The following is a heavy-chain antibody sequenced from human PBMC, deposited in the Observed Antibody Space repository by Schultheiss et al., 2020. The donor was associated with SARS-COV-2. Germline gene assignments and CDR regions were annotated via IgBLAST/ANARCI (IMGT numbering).Heavy chain of an antibody. J-gene: IGHJ6*02. CDR1: GFTFSSYW. V-gene: IGHV3-7*03. CDR2: IKQDGSEK. D-gene: IGHD3-9*01. Sequence: GGSLRLSCAASGFTFSSYWMSWVRQAPGKGLEWVANIKQDGSEKYYVDSVKGRFTISRDNAKNSLYLQMNSLKTEDTAVYYCTRDHDYDILTGYTSHYYYYGMDVWGQGTTVTVSS. CDR3: TRDHDYDILTGYTSHYYYYGMDV.